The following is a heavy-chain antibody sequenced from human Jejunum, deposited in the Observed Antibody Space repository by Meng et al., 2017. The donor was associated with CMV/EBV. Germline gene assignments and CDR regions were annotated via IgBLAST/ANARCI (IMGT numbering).Heavy chain of an antibody. Sequence: VSGASVSSPVYSWSWVRQSPGKGLEWIGSVFSGGTSYYTPSLKSRVTISLDTSKNQASLKLTSVTAADTAVYYCTGQYTRSVFDYWGQGTVVTVSS. CDR2: VFSGGTS. V-gene: IGHV4-39*07. J-gene: IGHJ4*02. CDR3: TGQYTRSVFDY. CDR1: GASVSSPVYS. D-gene: IGHD6-6*01.